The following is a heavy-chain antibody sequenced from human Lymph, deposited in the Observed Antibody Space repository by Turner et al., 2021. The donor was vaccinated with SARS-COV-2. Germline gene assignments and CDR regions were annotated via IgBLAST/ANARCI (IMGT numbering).Heavy chain of an antibody. D-gene: IGHD3-10*01. CDR3: ARVLKIPRELLWFGEPEGDNWFDP. Sequence: QVQLQESGPGLVKPSETLSLTCTVSGGSISSYYWSWIRQPAGKGLEWIGRIHTSGSTNYNPSLKSRVTMSVDTSKNQFSLKLSSVTAADTAVYYCARVLKIPRELLWFGEPEGDNWFDPWGQGTLVTVSS. CDR2: IHTSGST. J-gene: IGHJ5*02. V-gene: IGHV4-4*07. CDR1: GGSISSYY.